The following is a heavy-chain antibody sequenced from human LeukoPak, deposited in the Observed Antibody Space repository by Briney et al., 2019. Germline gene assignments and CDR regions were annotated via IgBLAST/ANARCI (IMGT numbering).Heavy chain of an antibody. CDR3: ARRGHGYGSPFDY. J-gene: IGHJ4*02. D-gene: IGHD5-18*01. Sequence: GGSLRLSCAASGFTVSSNYMNWVRQAPGKGLEWVSMIYPNGNTFYTDSVKGRFTISRDNSKNTLDLQMSSLRAEDTAIYYCARRGHGYGSPFDYWGQGTLVTVSS. CDR2: IYPNGNT. CDR1: GFTVSSNY. V-gene: IGHV3-66*04.